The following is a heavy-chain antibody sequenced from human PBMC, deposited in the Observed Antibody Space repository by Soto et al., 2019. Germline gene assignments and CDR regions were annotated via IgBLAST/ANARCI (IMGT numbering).Heavy chain of an antibody. J-gene: IGHJ4*02. CDR3: AAAPYSSGWYYFDY. V-gene: IGHV1-58*01. D-gene: IGHD6-19*01. CDR2: IVVGSGNT. CDR1: GFTFTSSA. Sequence: SVKVSCKASGFTFTSSAVQWVRQARGQRLEWIGWIVVGSGNTNYAQKFQERVTITRDMSTSTAYMELSSLRSEDTAVYYCAAAPYSSGWYYFDYWGQGTLVTVS.